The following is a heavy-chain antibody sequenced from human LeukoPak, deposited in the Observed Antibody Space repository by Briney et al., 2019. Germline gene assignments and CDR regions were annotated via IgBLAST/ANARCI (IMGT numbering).Heavy chain of an antibody. CDR2: ISGSGGST. CDR3: ARVVPAAIRGATAMDV. CDR1: GFTFSSYA. Sequence: GGSLRLSCAASGFTFSSYAMSWVRQAPGKGLEWVSAISGSGGSTYYADSVKGRFTISRDNSKNTLYLQMNSLRAEDTAVYYCARVVPAAIRGATAMDVWGKGTTVTVSS. J-gene: IGHJ6*03. V-gene: IGHV3-23*01. D-gene: IGHD2-2*02.